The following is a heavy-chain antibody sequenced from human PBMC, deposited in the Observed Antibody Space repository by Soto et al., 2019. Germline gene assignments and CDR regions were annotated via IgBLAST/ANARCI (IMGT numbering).Heavy chain of an antibody. CDR3: ARDAISSGWYFDY. CDR2: IWYDGSNK. V-gene: IGHV3-33*01. CDR1: GFTFSSYG. J-gene: IGHJ4*02. Sequence: GGSLSLSCAASGFTFSSYGMHWVRQAPGKGLEWVAVIWYDGSNKYYADSVKGRFTISRDNSKNTLYLQMNSLRAEDTAVYYCARDAISSGWYFDYWGQGTLVTVSS. D-gene: IGHD6-19*01.